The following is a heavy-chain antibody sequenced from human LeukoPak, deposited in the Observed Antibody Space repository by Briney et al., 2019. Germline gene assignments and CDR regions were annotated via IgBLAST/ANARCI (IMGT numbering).Heavy chain of an antibody. CDR2: ISGRGGST. Sequence: GGSLRLSCAASGFTFNSYAMSLVRQAPGKGLEWVSAISGRGGSTYYADSVKGRFIISRDNSKNTLFLQMNSLRAEDTAVYYCAKDAVYDDSSGYFDYWGQGTLVTVSS. V-gene: IGHV3-23*01. J-gene: IGHJ4*02. D-gene: IGHD3-22*01. CDR1: GFTFNSYA. CDR3: AKDAVYDDSSGYFDY.